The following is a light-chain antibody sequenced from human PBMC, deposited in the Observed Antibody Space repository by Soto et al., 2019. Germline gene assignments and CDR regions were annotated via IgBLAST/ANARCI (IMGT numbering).Light chain of an antibody. V-gene: IGLV2-8*01. CDR3: SSYGGRKDVI. Sequence: QSALTQPPSASGSPGQSVTISCTGTSSEVGGYNYVSWYQQHPGKAPKLIIYEVIKRPSGVSDRFSGSKSGNTASLTVSGLQAEDEADYYCSSYGGRKDVIFGGGTKVTVL. CDR2: EVI. CDR1: SSEVGGYNY. J-gene: IGLJ2*01.